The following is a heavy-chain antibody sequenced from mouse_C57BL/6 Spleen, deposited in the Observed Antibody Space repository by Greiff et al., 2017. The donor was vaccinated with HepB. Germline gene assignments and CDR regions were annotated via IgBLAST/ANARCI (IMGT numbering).Heavy chain of an antibody. CDR2: IDPSDSYT. CDR1: GYTFTSYW. CDR3: ARRGDYDDYFDY. J-gene: IGHJ2*01. V-gene: IGHV1-69*01. Sequence: VQLKQPGAELVMPGASVKLSCKASGYTFTSYWMHWVKQRPGQGLEWIGEIDPSDSYTNYNQKFKGKSTLTVDKSSSTAYMQLSSLTSEDSAVYYCARRGDYDDYFDYWGQGTTLTVSS. D-gene: IGHD2-4*01.